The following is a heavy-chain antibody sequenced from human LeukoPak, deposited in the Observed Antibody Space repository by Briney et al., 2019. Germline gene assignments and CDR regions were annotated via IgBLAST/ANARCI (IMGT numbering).Heavy chain of an antibody. CDR1: GYSFTRFG. CDR3: ARDSPYSSSSLGSDY. J-gene: IGHJ4*02. CDR2: ISAYNGNT. Sequence: ASVKVSCKASGYSFTRFGISWVRQAPGQGLEWMGWISAYNGNTNYEQKVEGRVTMNTDTSTGTAYMELRSLRSDDTAVYYCARDSPYSSSSLGSDYWGQGSLVTVSS. D-gene: IGHD6-13*01. V-gene: IGHV1-18*01.